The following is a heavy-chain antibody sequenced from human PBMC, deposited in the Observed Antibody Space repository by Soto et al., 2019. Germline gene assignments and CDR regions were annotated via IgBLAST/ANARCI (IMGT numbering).Heavy chain of an antibody. CDR3: ARGVEAGTAKYFDY. CDR2: ISYDGSNK. CDR1: GFTFSSYA. D-gene: IGHD6-19*01. J-gene: IGHJ4*02. Sequence: GGFLRLSCAASGFTFSSYAMHWVRQAPGKGLEWVAVISYDGSNKYYADSVKGRFTISRDNSKNTLYLQMNSLRAEDTAVYYCARGVEAGTAKYFDYWGQGTLVTVSS. V-gene: IGHV3-30-3*01.